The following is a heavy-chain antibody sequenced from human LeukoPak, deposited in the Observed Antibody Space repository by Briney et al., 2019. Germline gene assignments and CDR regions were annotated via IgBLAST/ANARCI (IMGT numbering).Heavy chain of an antibody. J-gene: IGHJ5*02. CDR2: IKQDGSEK. V-gene: IGHV3-7*01. CDR3: ARDGDSGSLIWDWFDP. D-gene: IGHD1-26*01. CDR1: GFTFSSYW. Sequence: PGGSLRLSCAASGFTFSSYWMSWVRQAPGKGLEWVANIKQDGSEKYYVDSVKGRFTISRDNAKNSLYLQMNGLRAEDTAVYYCARDGDSGSLIWDWFDPWGQGTLVTVSS.